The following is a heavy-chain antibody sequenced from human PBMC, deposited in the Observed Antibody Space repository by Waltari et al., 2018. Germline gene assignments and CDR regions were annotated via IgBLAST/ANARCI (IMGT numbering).Heavy chain of an antibody. V-gene: IGHV4-38-2*01. Sequence: QVQLQESGPGLVKPSETLSLTCAVSGYSISSGYYWGWIRQPPGKGLEWIGSIYHSGSTYDNPSLKGRVTISVDTSKNQFSLKLSSVTAADTAVYYCARGEEPYSSSSLGFDYWGQGTLVTVSS. J-gene: IGHJ4*02. CDR3: ARGEEPYSSSSLGFDY. CDR2: IYHSGST. D-gene: IGHD6-6*01. CDR1: GYSISSGYY.